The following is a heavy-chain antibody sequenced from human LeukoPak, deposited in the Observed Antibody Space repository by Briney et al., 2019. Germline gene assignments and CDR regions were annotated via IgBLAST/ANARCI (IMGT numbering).Heavy chain of an antibody. CDR3: ARPLEYYYGSGSYFDP. J-gene: IGHJ5*02. V-gene: IGHV4-39*01. CDR2: IYYSGST. D-gene: IGHD3-10*01. Sequence: PSETLSLTCTVSGCSISSSSYYWGRIRQPPGKGLEWTGSIYYSGSTYYNPSLKRRITISVDTYKNQFSLKLSSVTAADTAVYYCARPLEYYYGSGSYFDPWGQGALVTVSS. CDR1: GCSISSSSYY.